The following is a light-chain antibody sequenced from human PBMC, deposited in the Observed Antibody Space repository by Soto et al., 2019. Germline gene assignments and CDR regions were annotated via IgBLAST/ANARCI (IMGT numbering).Light chain of an antibody. CDR3: SSFSSSSTLYV. V-gene: IGLV2-14*01. J-gene: IGLJ1*01. CDR1: SSDVGGHHY. Sequence: QSVLTQPASVSGSPGQSITISCTGTSSDVGGHHYVSWYQQHPGKAPKVIIYEVSDRPSGVSHRFSGSKSGNTASLTISGLQAEDEADYYCSSFSSSSTLYVFGTGTKVTV. CDR2: EVS.